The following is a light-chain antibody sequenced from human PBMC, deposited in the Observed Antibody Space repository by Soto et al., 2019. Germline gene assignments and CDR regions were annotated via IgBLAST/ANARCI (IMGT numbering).Light chain of an antibody. CDR1: QSVTSNN. Sequence: EIVLTQSPGTLSLSPGERATLSCRASQSVTSNNLAWYQQKPGQAPRILIYGASSRATGIPDRFSGSGSGTYFTLTISRLEPEDFAVYYSQHDVSPPITFGQGTRLEIK. CDR3: QHDVSPPIT. CDR2: GAS. V-gene: IGKV3-20*01. J-gene: IGKJ5*01.